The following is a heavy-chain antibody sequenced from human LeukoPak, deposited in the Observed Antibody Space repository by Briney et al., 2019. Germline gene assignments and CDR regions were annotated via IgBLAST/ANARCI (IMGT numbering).Heavy chain of an antibody. CDR1: GFNFSDFY. CDR3: VRDRPVLRSSNWYDGYDI. J-gene: IGHJ3*02. D-gene: IGHD5-24*01. CDR2: ITRRGNNM. Sequence: GGSLRLSCDASGFNFSDFYMNWIRQAPGKGLEGVSYITRRGNNMFYADSVKGRFTISRDNAKNSLFLQMNSLTAEDTAVYYCVRDRPVLRSSNWYDGYDIWGPGTTVTVSS. V-gene: IGHV3-11*01.